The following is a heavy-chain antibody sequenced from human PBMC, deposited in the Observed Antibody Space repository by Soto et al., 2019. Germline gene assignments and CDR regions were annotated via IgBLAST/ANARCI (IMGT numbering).Heavy chain of an antibody. V-gene: IGHV1-69*13. J-gene: IGHJ4*02. CDR1: GGTFSTCA. D-gene: IGHD3-22*01. CDR2: IIPIFGTA. CDR3: ARQFDSDTSGYYYAY. Sequence: SVKVSCKASGGTFSTCAISWVRQAPGQGLEWMGGIIPIFGTANYAQKFQGGITITADESTSTAYMELSSLRSDDTAVYYCARQFDSDTSGYYYAYWGQGTLVTVSS.